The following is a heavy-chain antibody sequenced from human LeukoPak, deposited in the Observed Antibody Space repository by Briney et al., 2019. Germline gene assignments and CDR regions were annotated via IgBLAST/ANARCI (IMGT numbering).Heavy chain of an antibody. CDR2: IFPSSDEI. V-gene: IGHV3-23*01. CDR3: AGHYDSSGYRVDVFDI. J-gene: IGHJ3*02. Sequence: GGSLRLSCAASGFTFSDFPMIWVRQAPGKGLEWVSSIFPSSDEIHYADSVKGRFTISRDNSRSILSLQMDSLRAEDTAVYFCAGHYDSSGYRVDVFDIWGQGTMVTVSS. CDR1: GFTFSDFP. D-gene: IGHD3-22*01.